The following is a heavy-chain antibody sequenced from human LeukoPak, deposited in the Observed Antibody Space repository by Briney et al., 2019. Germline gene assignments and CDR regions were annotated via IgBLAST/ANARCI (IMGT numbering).Heavy chain of an antibody. D-gene: IGHD6-13*01. CDR1: GDSVPSNSAA. CDR2: TYYRCKWYN. CDR3: ARAKGRSPLFDY. Sequence: SQTLSLTCAISGDSVPSNSAAWNWIRQSPSRGLEWLGRTYYRCKWYNDYAVSVKARIAINPDTSKNQFSLQLNSVTPEDTAVYYCARAKGRSPLFDYWGQGTLVTVSS. J-gene: IGHJ4*02. V-gene: IGHV6-1*01.